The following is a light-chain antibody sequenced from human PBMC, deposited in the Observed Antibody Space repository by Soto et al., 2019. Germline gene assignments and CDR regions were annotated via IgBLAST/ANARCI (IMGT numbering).Light chain of an antibody. CDR2: GAS. CDR3: QQSYRTPTWT. V-gene: IGKV1-39*01. CDR1: TYISSY. Sequence: DIQMTQSPSSLSASVGDRVTITCRASTYISSYLNWYQQKPGKAPKLLIHGASNLQVGVPSRFSGSGSETDFSLTISSLQAEDFAIYYCQQSYRTPTWTFGQGTKVEMK. J-gene: IGKJ1*01.